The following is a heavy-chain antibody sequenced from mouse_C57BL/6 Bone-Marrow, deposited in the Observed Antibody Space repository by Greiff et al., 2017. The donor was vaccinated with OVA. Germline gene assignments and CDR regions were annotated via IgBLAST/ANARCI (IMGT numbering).Heavy chain of an antibody. CDR1: CFNITDAY. Sequence: FPLHHSFAALVRPGASVTLSCTASCFNITDAYMPCVKQRPEQGLEWIGWLAPENGDTEYASKFQGKATITADTSSNTAYLQLSSLTSEDTAVYYCTTAYAMDYWGQGTSVTVSS. J-gene: IGHJ4*01. CDR2: LAPENGDT. V-gene: IGHV14-4*01. CDR3: TTAYAMDY.